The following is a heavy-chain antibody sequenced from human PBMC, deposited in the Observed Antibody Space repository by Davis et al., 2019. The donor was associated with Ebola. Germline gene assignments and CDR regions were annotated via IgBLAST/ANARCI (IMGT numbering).Heavy chain of an antibody. V-gene: IGHV1-46*01. Sequence: ASVKVSCKASGYTFTSYYMHWVRQAPGQGLEWMGIINPSGGSTSYAQKFQGRVTMTRDTSISTAYMELSRLRSDDTAVYYCARGPPPAAGSYWYFDLWGRGTLVTVSS. J-gene: IGHJ2*01. D-gene: IGHD6-13*01. CDR1: GYTFTSYY. CDR3: ARGPPPAAGSYWYFDL. CDR2: INPSGGST.